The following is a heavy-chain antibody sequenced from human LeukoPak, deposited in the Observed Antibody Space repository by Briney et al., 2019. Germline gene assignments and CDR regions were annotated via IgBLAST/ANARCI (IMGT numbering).Heavy chain of an antibody. CDR1: GFXFSSYG. CDR2: ISYDGSNK. D-gene: IGHD3-22*01. J-gene: IGHJ4*02. V-gene: IGHV3-30*18. CDR3: AKDYYDSSGYSPYDY. Sequence: GRSLRLSCAASGFXFSSYGIHWVRQAPGKGLEWVAVISYDGSNKYYADSVKGRFTISRDNSKNTLYLQMNSLRAEDTAVYYCAKDYYDSSGYSPYDYWGQGTLVTVSS.